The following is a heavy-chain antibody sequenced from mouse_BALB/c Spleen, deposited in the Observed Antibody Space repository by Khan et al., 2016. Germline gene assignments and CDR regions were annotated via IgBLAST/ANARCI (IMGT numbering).Heavy chain of an antibody. J-gene: IGHJ1*01. CDR3: ATVYYGSSYWYFDV. D-gene: IGHD1-1*01. CDR2: IDPANGNT. CDR1: GFNIKDTY. Sequence: VQLKESGAELVKPGASVKLSCTAAGFNIKDTYMHWVKQRPEQGLEWIGRIDPANGNTKYDPKFQGKATITADTSSNTAYLQLSSLTSEDTAVYYCATVYYGSSYWYFDVWGAGTAVTVSS. V-gene: IGHV14-3*02.